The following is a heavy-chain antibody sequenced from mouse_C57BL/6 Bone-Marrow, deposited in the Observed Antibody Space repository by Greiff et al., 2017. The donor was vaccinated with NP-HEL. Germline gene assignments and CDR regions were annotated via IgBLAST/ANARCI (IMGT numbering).Heavy chain of an antibody. Sequence: QVQLQQSGAELVRPGSSVKLSCKASGYTFTSYWMDWVKQRPGQGLEWIGNIYPSDSETHYNQKFKDKATLTVDKSSSTAYMQLSSLTSEDSAVYYCARRLRVYYFDYWGQGTTLTVSS. V-gene: IGHV1-61*01. CDR1: GYTFTSYW. CDR3: ARRLRVYYFDY. CDR2: IYPSDSET. D-gene: IGHD3-2*02. J-gene: IGHJ2*01.